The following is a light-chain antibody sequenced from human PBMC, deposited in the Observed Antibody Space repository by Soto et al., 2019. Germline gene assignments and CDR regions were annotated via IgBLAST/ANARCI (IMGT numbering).Light chain of an antibody. V-gene: IGLV2-14*01. CDR2: EVT. CDR1: STDVGGYNY. J-gene: IGLJ1*01. CDR3: GSYSSTDTPFV. Sequence: QSVLAQPSSVSGSPGQSITISCTGTSTDVGGYNYVSWYQHHSGKAPKLLIYEVTNRPSGISDRFSGSKSVNTASLTISGLPAEYESDYYCGSYSSTDTPFVFGTGTKLTVL.